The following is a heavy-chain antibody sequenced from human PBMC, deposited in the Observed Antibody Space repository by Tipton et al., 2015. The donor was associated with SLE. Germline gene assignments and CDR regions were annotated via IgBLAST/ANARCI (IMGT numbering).Heavy chain of an antibody. CDR1: GFTFSSYS. Sequence: SLRLSCAASGFTFSSYSMNWVRQAPGKGLEWVSYISSSSSTIYYADSVKGRFTISRDNAKNSLYLQMNSLRAEDTAVYYCAREPVAAAWGACDIWGQGTMVTVSS. V-gene: IGHV3-48*04. CDR2: ISSSSSTI. J-gene: IGHJ3*02. CDR3: AREPVAAAWGACDI. D-gene: IGHD6-13*01.